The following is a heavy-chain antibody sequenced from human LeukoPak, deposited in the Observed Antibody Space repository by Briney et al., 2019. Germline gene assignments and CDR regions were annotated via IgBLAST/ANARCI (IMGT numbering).Heavy chain of an antibody. CDR3: ARVFVVVTGGWYFDL. CDR1: GGSTSSYY. D-gene: IGHD2-21*02. Sequence: SETLSLTCTVSGGSTSSYYWSWIRQPAGKGLEWIGRIYTSGSTNYNPSLKSRVTMSVDTSKNQFSLKLSSVTAADTAVYYCARVFVVVTGGWYFDLWGRGTLVTVSS. J-gene: IGHJ2*01. CDR2: IYTSGST. V-gene: IGHV4-4*07.